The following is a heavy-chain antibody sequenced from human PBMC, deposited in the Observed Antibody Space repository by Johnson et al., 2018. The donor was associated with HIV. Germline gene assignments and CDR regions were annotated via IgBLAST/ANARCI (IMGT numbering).Heavy chain of an antibody. CDR3: VRGGAVAPSSGFDI. J-gene: IGHJ3*02. Sequence: QVQLVESGGGVVQPGRSLRLSCAASGFTFSSYGMHWVRQAPGKGLEWVAVIWYDGSNKYYADSVKGRFTISRDNSKNTLYLQMNSLRAEDTAVYYCVRGGAVAPSSGFDIWGQGTKVTVSS. D-gene: IGHD6-19*01. CDR2: IWYDGSNK. V-gene: IGHV3-33*01. CDR1: GFTFSSYG.